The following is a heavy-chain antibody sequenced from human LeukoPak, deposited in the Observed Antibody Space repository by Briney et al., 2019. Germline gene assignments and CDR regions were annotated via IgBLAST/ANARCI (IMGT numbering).Heavy chain of an antibody. Sequence: GGSLRLSCAASGFTFSSYWMSWVRQAPGKGLEWVANIKQDGSEKYYVDSVKGRFTISRDNAKNSLYLQMNSLRAEDTAVYYCARGGIVVVTSFDPWGQGTLVTVSS. J-gene: IGHJ5*02. D-gene: IGHD3-22*01. CDR3: ARGGIVVVTSFDP. CDR2: IKQDGSEK. V-gene: IGHV3-7*01. CDR1: GFTFSSYW.